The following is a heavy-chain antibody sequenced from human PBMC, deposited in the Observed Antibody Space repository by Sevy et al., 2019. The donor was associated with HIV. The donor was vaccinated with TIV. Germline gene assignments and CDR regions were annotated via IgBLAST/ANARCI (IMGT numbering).Heavy chain of an antibody. CDR1: GFTFDDYA. CDR2: ISWNSGSI. V-gene: IGHV3-9*01. CDR3: AKGVYYDTQNSPYYFDY. J-gene: IGHJ4*02. Sequence: GGSLRLSCAASGFTFDDYAMHWVRQAPGKGLEWVSGISWNSGSIGYADSVKGRFTISRDNAKNSLYLQMNSLRAEDTALYYFAKGVYYDTQNSPYYFDYWGQGTLVTVSS. D-gene: IGHD3-22*01.